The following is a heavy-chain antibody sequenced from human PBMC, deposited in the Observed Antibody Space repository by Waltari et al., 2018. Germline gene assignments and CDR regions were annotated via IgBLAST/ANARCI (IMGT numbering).Heavy chain of an antibody. CDR3: ARDGAMAGSDD. J-gene: IGHJ4*02. CDR2: IYSGGST. D-gene: IGHD3-10*01. V-gene: IGHV3-53*01. CDR1: GFTVSSNY. Sequence: EVQLVESGGGLIQPGGSLRLSCAASGFTVSSNYMSWVRQAPGKGLEWVSVIYSGGSTKYAESGKGRVTISRDKSKNTLYSQMNSGRGEETAVYYWARDGAMAGSDDWGQGTLVTVSA.